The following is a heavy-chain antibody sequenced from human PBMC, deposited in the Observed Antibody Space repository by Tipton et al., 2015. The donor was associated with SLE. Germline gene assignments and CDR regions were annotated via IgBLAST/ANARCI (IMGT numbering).Heavy chain of an antibody. J-gene: IGHJ4*02. CDR3: ARDYGDFYFDY. D-gene: IGHD4-17*01. V-gene: IGHV4-59*01. CDR1: GGSFSGYY. Sequence: TLSLTCAVYGGSFSGYYWSWIRQPPGKGLEWIGYIYYSGSTNYNPSLKSRVTISVDTSKNQFSLKLSSVTAADTAVYYCARDYGDFYFDYWGQGTLVTVSS. CDR2: IYYSGST.